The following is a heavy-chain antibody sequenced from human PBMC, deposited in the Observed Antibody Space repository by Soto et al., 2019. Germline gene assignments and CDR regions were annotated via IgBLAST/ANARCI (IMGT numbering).Heavy chain of an antibody. D-gene: IGHD1-7*01. Sequence: GGSLRLSCAASGFTFSSYGMHWVRQAPGKGLEWVAVIWYDGSNKYYADSVKGRFTISRDNSKNTLYLQMNSLRAEDTAVYYCARYLDNWNYRYYYYGMDVWGQGTTVTVSS. CDR2: IWYDGSNK. V-gene: IGHV3-33*01. J-gene: IGHJ6*02. CDR1: GFTFSSYG. CDR3: ARYLDNWNYRYYYYGMDV.